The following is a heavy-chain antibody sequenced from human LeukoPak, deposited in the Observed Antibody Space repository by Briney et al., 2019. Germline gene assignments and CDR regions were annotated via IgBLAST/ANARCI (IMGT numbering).Heavy chain of an antibody. CDR3: ARDTRGFGY. CDR2: ISTGSSTI. CDR1: GFTFSSYS. Sequence: GGSLRLSCAASGFTFSSYSMNWVRQAPGKGLDWVSYISTGSSTIYYADSVRGRFTISRDNAKNSLYLQMNSLRAEDTAVYYCARDTRGFGYWGQGTLVTVSS. J-gene: IGHJ4*02. V-gene: IGHV3-48*01. D-gene: IGHD1-1*01.